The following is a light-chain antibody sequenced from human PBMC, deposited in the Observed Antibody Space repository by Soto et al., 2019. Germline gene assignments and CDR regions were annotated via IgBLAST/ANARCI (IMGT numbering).Light chain of an antibody. V-gene: IGKV1-33*01. Sequence: DIQMTQSPSSLSASVGDRVTITCQASQDISNYLNWYQQKPGKAPKLLIYDASNLETGVPSRFSGSGSETDFTFTISSLQPEDIATYYCQQYDNLPYTFGQGTKVDIK. CDR2: DAS. CDR3: QQYDNLPYT. J-gene: IGKJ2*01. CDR1: QDISNY.